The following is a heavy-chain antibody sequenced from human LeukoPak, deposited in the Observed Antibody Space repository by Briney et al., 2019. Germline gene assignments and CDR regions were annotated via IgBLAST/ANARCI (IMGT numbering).Heavy chain of an antibody. J-gene: IGHJ3*02. V-gene: IGHV3-64D*06. D-gene: IGHD3-16*01. CDR1: GFTFNMYA. Sequence: GGSLRLSCSASGFTFNMYAVHWVRQAPGKGLEYLSGINNNGGTTNYADSVKGRFTISRDNFNNTLYLQMSSLRAEDTAVYYCVKTMVTFGGIIRADAFDIWGQGTMVTVS. CDR3: VKTMVTFGGIIRADAFDI. CDR2: INNNGGTT.